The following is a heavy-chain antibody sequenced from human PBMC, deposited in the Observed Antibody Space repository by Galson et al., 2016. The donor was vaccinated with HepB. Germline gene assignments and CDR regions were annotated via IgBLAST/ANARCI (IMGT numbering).Heavy chain of an antibody. V-gene: IGHV1-2*02. Sequence: SVKVSCKASGYTFSDYFLHWVRQAPGQGLEWMGWINPDGGGTNYAQKFQGRVTMTRVTSISTVYMELSRLTSDDTAVYYCARDRPWFDPWGQGTLVTVSS. CDR1: GYTFSDYF. CDR2: INPDGGGT. CDR3: ARDRPWFDP. J-gene: IGHJ5*02.